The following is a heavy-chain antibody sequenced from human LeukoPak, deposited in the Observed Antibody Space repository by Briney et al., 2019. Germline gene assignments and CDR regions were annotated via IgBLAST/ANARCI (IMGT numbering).Heavy chain of an antibody. Sequence: ASVKVSCKASGYTFTGYYMHWVRQAPGQGLERMGWINPNSGGTNYAQKFQGRVTMTRDTSISTAYMELSRLRSDDTAVYYCASQEMATISYYYYYMDVWGKGTTVTVSS. CDR3: ASQEMATISYYYYYMDV. V-gene: IGHV1-2*02. CDR2: INPNSGGT. J-gene: IGHJ6*03. D-gene: IGHD5-24*01. CDR1: GYTFTGYY.